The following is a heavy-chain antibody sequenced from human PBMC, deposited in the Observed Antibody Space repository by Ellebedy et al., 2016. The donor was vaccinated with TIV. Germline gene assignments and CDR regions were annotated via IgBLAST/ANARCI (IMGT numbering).Heavy chain of an antibody. CDR3: ARDRLRRWELPANLSYYSYGMDV. CDR1: GFTLSNYA. Sequence: GGSLRLSCAASGFTLSNYAMHWVRQAPGKGLEWVAVISYDGSKKHYAESVKGRFTISRDNSKNTLYLQKNSLRAEDTVVYYCARDRLRRWELPANLSYYSYGMDVWGQGTTVTVSS. D-gene: IGHD1-26*01. CDR2: ISYDGSKK. V-gene: IGHV3-30-3*01. J-gene: IGHJ6*02.